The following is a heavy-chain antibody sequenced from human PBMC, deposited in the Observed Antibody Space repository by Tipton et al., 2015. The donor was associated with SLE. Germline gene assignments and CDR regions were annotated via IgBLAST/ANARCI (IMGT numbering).Heavy chain of an antibody. CDR1: GDSIGSGGYF. CDR2: IYYSGST. D-gene: IGHD3-3*01. V-gene: IGHV4-31*03. CDR3: ARAPAPSGDIFDF. Sequence: TLSLTCTVSGDSIGSGGYFWNWIRQHPGKGLEWIGYIYYSGSTNYNPSLKSRVTISVDPSKNQFSLKLSSVTAADTAVYYCARAPAPSGDIFDFWGKGALVTVSS. J-gene: IGHJ4*02.